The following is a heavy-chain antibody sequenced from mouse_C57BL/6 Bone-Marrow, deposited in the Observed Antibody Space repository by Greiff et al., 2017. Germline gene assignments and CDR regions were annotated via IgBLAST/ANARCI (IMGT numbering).Heavy chain of an antibody. J-gene: IGHJ1*03. V-gene: IGHV1-85*01. D-gene: IGHD1-1*01. CDR1: GYTFTSYD. CDR2: ISPRDGST. Sequence: QVQLQQSGPELVKPGASVKLSCKASGYTFTSYDINWVKQRPGQGLEWIGWISPRDGSTKYNEKFKGQATLTVDTSSSTAYMALHSLPSEDSAVYFCARLEFDGSSGDWYFDVWGTGTTGTVSS. CDR3: ARLEFDGSSGDWYFDV.